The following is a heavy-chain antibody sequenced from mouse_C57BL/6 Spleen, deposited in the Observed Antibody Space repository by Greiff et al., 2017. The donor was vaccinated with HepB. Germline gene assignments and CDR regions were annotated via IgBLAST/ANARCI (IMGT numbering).Heavy chain of an antibody. CDR3: ARGGLYYDYDRYFDV. J-gene: IGHJ1*03. CDR1: GYTFTSYW. V-gene: IGHV1-69*01. Sequence: VQLQQPGAELVMPGASVKLSCKASGYTFTSYWMHWVKQRPGQGLEWIGEIDPSDSYTNYNQKFKGKSTLTVDKSSSTAYMQLSSLTSEDSAVYYCARGGLYYDYDRYFDVWGTGTTVTVSS. CDR2: IDPSDSYT. D-gene: IGHD2-4*01.